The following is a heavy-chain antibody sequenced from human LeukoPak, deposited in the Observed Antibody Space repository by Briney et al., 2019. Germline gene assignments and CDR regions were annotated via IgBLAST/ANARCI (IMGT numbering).Heavy chain of an antibody. V-gene: IGHV3-23*01. J-gene: IGHJ4*02. D-gene: IGHD6-19*01. CDR3: AKHSRWLVPLDY. CDR1: GFTVSNKY. Sequence: GGSLRLSCAASGFTVSNKYMTWVRQAPGKGLEWVSAISGSGGSTYYADSVKGRFTISRDNSKNTLYLQMNSLRAEDTAVYYCAKHSRWLVPLDYWGQGTLVTVSS. CDR2: ISGSGGST.